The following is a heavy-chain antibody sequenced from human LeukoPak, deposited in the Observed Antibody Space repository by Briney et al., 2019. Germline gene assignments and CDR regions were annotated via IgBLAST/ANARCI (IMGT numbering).Heavy chain of an antibody. CDR2: ISGNSGSI. J-gene: IGHJ2*01. CDR3: AIDISYSSGWYAAGFDL. CDR1: GFTFDAYA. D-gene: IGHD6-19*01. Sequence: GGSLRLSCAASGFTFDAYAMHWVRQAPGKGLEWVSGISGNSGSIGYADSVKGRFTISRDNAKNSLYLQMNSLRAEDTALYYCAIDISYSSGWYAAGFDLWGRGTLVTVSS. V-gene: IGHV3-9*01.